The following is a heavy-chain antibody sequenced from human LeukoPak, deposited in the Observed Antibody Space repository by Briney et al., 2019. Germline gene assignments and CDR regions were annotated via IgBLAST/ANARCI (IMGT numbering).Heavy chain of an antibody. Sequence: SKTLSLTCTVSGGSITSDGFYWSWIRQPPGKGLEWIGYIYYSGSTNYNPSLKSRVTISVDTSKNQFSLKLSSVTAADTAVYYCARGHPDILTGFYSGQFDYWGQGTLVTVSS. CDR3: ARGHPDILTGFYSGQFDY. J-gene: IGHJ4*02. CDR2: IYYSGST. D-gene: IGHD3-9*01. V-gene: IGHV4-61*08. CDR1: GGSITSDGFY.